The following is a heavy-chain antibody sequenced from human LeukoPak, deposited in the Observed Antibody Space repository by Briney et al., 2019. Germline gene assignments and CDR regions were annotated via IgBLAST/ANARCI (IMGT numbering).Heavy chain of an antibody. CDR3: AGAPGGSNYYFDY. V-gene: IGHV4-61*02. J-gene: IGHJ4*02. CDR2: IYTSGST. D-gene: IGHD4/OR15-4a*01. Sequence: PSETVSLTCTASGGSISSGSYCWSWIRQPAGKGLEWIGRIYTSGSTNYNPSLKSRVTISVDTSKNQFSLKLSSVTAADTAVYYCAGAPGGSNYYFDYWGQGTLVTVSS. CDR1: GGSISSGSYC.